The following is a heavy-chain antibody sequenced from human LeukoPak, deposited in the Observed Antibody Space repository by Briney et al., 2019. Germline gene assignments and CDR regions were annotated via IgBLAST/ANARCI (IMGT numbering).Heavy chain of an antibody. J-gene: IGHJ4*02. CDR1: GYXFTGYY. CDR2: INPNSGGT. Sequence: ASVKVSCRASGYXFTGYYIHWVRQAPGQGLEWMGWINPNSGGTNYAQKFQGRVTITADESTSTAYMELSSLRSEDTAVYYCAREVRLGVVVPAAMYDYWGQGTLVTVSS. D-gene: IGHD2-2*01. CDR3: AREVRLGVVVPAAMYDY. V-gene: IGHV1-2*02.